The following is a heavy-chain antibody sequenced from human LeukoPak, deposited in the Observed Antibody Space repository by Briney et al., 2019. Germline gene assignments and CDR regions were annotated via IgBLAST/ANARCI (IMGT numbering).Heavy chain of an antibody. CDR3: ARAREYYDFWSGYYKEAGQFDY. Sequence: TSETLSLTCTVSGGSISSHYWSWIRQPAGKGLEWIGRIYISGSTNYNPSLKSRVTISVDTSKNQFSLKLSSVTAADTAVYYCARAREYYDFWSGYYKEAGQFDYWGQGTLVTVSS. CDR2: IYISGST. D-gene: IGHD3-3*01. V-gene: IGHV4-4*07. CDR1: GGSISSHY. J-gene: IGHJ4*02.